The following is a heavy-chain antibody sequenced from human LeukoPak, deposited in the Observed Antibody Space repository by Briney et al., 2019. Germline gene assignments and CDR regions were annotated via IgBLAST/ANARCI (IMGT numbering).Heavy chain of an antibody. J-gene: IGHJ4*02. CDR2: IYHSGST. CDR3: ARDRDGSGHFDY. D-gene: IGHD3-10*01. V-gene: IGHV4-38-2*01. CDR1: GYPISSGYY. Sequence: SETLSLTCAVSGYPISSGYYWGWIRQPPGKGLEWIGSIYHSGSTYYNPSLKSRVTISIDTSKNQFSLKLSSVTAADTAVYYCARDRDGSGHFDYWGQGTLVTVSS.